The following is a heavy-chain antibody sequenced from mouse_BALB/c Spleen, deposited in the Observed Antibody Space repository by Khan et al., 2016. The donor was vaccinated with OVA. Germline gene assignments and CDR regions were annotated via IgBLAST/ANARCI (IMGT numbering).Heavy chain of an antibody. D-gene: IGHD1-1*01. CDR2: ITKGGGNT. Sequence: EVKVEESGGDLVQPGGSLKLSCAASGFTFSSYTMSWVRQTPEKRLEWVAFITKGGGNTYYPDTVKGRFTISRDNAKNTLYLQMNSLKSEDTAMYYCARPSTTKYDYVMDFWGQGTSVTVSS. CDR3: ARPSTTKYDYVMDF. CDR1: GFTFSSYT. V-gene: IGHV5-12-2*01. J-gene: IGHJ4*01.